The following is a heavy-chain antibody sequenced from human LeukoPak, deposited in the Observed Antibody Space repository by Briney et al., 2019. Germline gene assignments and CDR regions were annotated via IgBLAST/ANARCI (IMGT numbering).Heavy chain of an antibody. CDR3: AKEYRYYDSSGYSDY. CDR2: ISGSGGST. CDR1: GFTFSSYA. D-gene: IGHD3-22*01. V-gene: IGHV3-23*01. J-gene: IGHJ4*02. Sequence: GGSLRLSCAASGFTFSSYAMSWVRQAPGKGLEWASAISGSGGSTYYADSVKGRFTISRDNSKNTLYLQMNSLRAEDTAVYYCAKEYRYYDSSGYSDYWGQGTLVTVSS.